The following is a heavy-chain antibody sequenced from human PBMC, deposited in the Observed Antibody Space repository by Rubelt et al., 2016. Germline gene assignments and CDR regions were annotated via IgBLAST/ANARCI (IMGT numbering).Heavy chain of an antibody. CDR2: IYYRWST. D-gene: IGHD2-15*01. J-gene: IGHJ3*02. CDR1: GGSISSSSYY. Sequence: QLQLQESGPGLVKPSETLSLTCTVSGGSISSSSYYWGWIRQPPGKGLEWIGSIYYRWSTYYNPSLKSRVTISVDTSKNQFSLKLSSVTAADTAVYYCARDLPLGSRIWGQGTMVTVSS. CDR3: ARDLPLGSRI. V-gene: IGHV4-39*01.